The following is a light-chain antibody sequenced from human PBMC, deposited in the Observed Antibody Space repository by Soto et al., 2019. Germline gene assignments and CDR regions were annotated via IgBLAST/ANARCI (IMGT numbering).Light chain of an antibody. CDR1: SSDVGGYNY. CDR2: DVS. V-gene: IGLV2-14*01. J-gene: IGLJ1*01. CDR3: SSYTSSSLYV. Sequence: QSALTQPASVSGSPGQSITISCTGTSSDVGGYNYVSWYQQLPGKAPKLMIYDVSDRPSGVSNRFSGSKSGNTASLTISGLPAEDEADYYCSSYTSSSLYVFGTGTKVTVL.